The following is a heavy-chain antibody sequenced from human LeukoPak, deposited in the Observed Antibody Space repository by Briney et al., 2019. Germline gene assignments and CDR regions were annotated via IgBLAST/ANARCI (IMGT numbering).Heavy chain of an antibody. CDR3: ARDQSALVGDAFDI. J-gene: IGHJ3*02. V-gene: IGHV3-66*02. D-gene: IGHD1-26*01. Sequence: PGGSLRLSCAASGFTVSSNYMSWVRQAPGKGLEWVSVIYSGGSTYYADSVKGRFTTSRDNSKNTLYLQMNSLRAEDTAVYYCARDQSALVGDAFDIWGQGTMVTVSS. CDR1: GFTVSSNY. CDR2: IYSGGST.